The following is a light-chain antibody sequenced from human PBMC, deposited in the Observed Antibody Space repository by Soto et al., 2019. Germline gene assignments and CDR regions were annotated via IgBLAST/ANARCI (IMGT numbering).Light chain of an antibody. CDR3: QHRMNWPLT. V-gene: IGKV3-11*01. CDR2: VAS. CDR1: QSVSSY. Sequence: EIVLTQSPATLSLSPGERATLSCRASQSVSSYLLWYQQKPGQTPRLLIYVASNRATGIPARFSGSGSETDFTLTISSLEPEDFAVYYCQHRMNWPLTFGQGTRLEIK. J-gene: IGKJ5*01.